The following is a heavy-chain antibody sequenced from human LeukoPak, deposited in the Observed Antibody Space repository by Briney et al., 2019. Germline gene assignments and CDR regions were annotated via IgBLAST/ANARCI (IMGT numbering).Heavy chain of an antibody. CDR3: AKSASSWPLYYFDY. CDR2: IGSTSRYI. D-gene: IGHD6-13*01. J-gene: IGHJ4*02. Sequence: PGGSLRLSCAASGFTFNIYTMTWVRQAPGKGLEWVSSIGSTSRYIYYADSVKGRFIISRDNAKNCLYLQMNSLRAEDTALYYCAKSASSWPLYYFDYWGQGTLVTVSS. V-gene: IGHV3-21*04. CDR1: GFTFNIYT.